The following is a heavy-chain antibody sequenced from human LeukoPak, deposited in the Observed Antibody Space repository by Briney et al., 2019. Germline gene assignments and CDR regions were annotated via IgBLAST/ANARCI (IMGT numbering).Heavy chain of an antibody. Sequence: GGSLRLSCAASGFTFSSYSMTWVRQAPGKGLEWVSAISGSGGSTYYADSVKGRFTISRDNSKNTLYLQMNSLRADDTAVYYCAKDLDAATPYYFDYWGQGTLVTVSS. D-gene: IGHD5-18*01. CDR3: AKDLDAATPYYFDY. V-gene: IGHV3-23*01. CDR1: GFTFSSYS. CDR2: ISGSGGST. J-gene: IGHJ4*02.